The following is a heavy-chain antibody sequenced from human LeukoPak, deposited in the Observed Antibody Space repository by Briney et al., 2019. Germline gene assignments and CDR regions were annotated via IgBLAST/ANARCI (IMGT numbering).Heavy chain of an antibody. V-gene: IGHV4-61*02. Sequence: SQTLSLTCTVSGGSISSGSYYWSWNRQPAGKGLEWIGRIYTSGSTNYNPSLKNRVTISVDTSKNQFSLKLSSVTAADTAVYYCARSRYGVLDYWGQGTLVTVSS. CDR1: GGSISSGSYY. CDR2: IYTSGST. D-gene: IGHD4-17*01. J-gene: IGHJ4*02. CDR3: ARSRYGVLDY.